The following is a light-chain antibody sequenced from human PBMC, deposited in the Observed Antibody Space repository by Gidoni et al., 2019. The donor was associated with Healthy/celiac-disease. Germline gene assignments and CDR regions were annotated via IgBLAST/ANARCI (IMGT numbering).Light chain of an antibody. CDR1: QSVLYSSNNKNY. V-gene: IGKV4-1*01. CDR3: QQYYSTPWT. Sequence: DIVMPHSPDSLAVSLGARATINCKSSQSVLYSSNNKNYLAWYQQKPGQPPKLLIYWASTRESGVPDRFSGSGSGTDFTLTISSLQAEDVAVYYCQQYYSTPWTFGQGTKVEIK. J-gene: IGKJ1*01. CDR2: WAS.